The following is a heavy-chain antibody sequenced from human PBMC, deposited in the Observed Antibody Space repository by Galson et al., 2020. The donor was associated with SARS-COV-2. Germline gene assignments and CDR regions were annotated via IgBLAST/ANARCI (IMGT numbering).Heavy chain of an antibody. CDR3: AKNPLGATVGRFEN. D-gene: IGHD1-26*01. CDR2: LSGNGGNT. CDR1: GFIYSNYA. V-gene: IGHV3-23*01. J-gene: IGHJ4*02. Sequence: GGSLRLSCVGSGFIYSNYALSWVRQAPGKGLEWVPTLSGNGGNTYFEDSLKGRFSISRDNSKNKLFLQMNSLTVEDTAIYYCAKNPLGATVGRFENWGQGTLVLVSS.